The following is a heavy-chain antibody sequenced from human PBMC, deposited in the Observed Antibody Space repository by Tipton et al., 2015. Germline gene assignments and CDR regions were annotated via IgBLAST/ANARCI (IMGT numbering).Heavy chain of an antibody. Sequence: SLRLSCEASGFTFSDFWMTWVRQAPGKGLEGVANIKPDGSEKYFVDSVKGRFTISRDNAKNSVYLEMNSLRAEDTAVYYCARGHYGMAVWGQGTTVIVS. V-gene: IGHV3-7*03. CDR1: GFTFSDFW. J-gene: IGHJ6*02. CDR3: ARGHYGMAV. CDR2: IKPDGSEK.